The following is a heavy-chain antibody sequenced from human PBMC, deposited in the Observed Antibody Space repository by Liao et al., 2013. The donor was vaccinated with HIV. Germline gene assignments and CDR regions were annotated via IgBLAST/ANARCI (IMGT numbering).Heavy chain of an antibody. CDR2: IYSSGST. Sequence: QVQLQESGPGLVKPSQTLSLTCTVSGGSISSGSYYWSWIRQPAGKGLEWIGRIYSSGSTNYNPSLKSRVTVSVDTSKNQFSLKLSSVTAADTAVYYCARGGVGATQFDYWGQGTLVTVSS. CDR3: ARGGVGATQFDY. J-gene: IGHJ4*02. CDR1: GGSISSGSYY. V-gene: IGHV4-61*02. D-gene: IGHD1-26*01.